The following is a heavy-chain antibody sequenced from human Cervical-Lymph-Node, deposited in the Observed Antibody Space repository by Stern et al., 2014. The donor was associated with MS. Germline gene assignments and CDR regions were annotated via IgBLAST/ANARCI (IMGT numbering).Heavy chain of an antibody. V-gene: IGHV1-3*01. J-gene: IGHJ5*02. D-gene: IGHD1-14*01. CDR1: GYTFTSYA. CDR2: INAGNGNT. Sequence: QVQLVQSGAEVKKPGASVKVSCKASGYTFTSYAMHWVRQAPGQRLEWMGWINAGNGNTKYSQKFQGRVTITRDTSESTAYMELSSLRSEDTAVYYCARSGISTAWFDPWGQGTLVTVSS. CDR3: ARSGISTAWFDP.